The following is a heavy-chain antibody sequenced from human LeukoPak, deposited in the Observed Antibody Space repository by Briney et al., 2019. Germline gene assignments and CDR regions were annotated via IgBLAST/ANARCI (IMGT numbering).Heavy chain of an antibody. D-gene: IGHD6-19*01. CDR3: ARDTWRAVAGTSTYYYTGMDA. J-gene: IGHJ6*02. CDR1: RFTFSSYW. CDR2: IKLDGSEK. V-gene: IGHV3-7*03. Sequence: GGALRLSWAASRFTFSSYWMSWVRQAPGKGLEWVANIKLDGSEKSYVDSVKGRFTISRDNAKNSLYLQMNSLRVEDTAVYYCARDTWRAVAGTSTYYYTGMDAWGQGTTVTVSS.